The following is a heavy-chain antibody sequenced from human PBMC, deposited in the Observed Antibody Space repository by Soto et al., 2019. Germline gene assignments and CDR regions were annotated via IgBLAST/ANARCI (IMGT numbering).Heavy chain of an antibody. J-gene: IGHJ6*02. CDR1: GGTFSSYA. CDR3: ARLQYYDFWSGYYSYARDL. Sequence: GASVKVSCKASGGTFSSYAISWVRQAPGQGLEWMGGIIPIFGTANYAQKFQGRVTITADESTSTAYMELSSLRSEDTAVYYCARLQYYDFWSGYYSYARDLWGQGTMVTVS. CDR2: IIPIFGTA. D-gene: IGHD3-3*01. V-gene: IGHV1-69*01.